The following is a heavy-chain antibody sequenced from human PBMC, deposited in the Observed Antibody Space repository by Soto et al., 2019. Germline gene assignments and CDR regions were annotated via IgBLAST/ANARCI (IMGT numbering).Heavy chain of an antibody. Sequence: PSETLSLTCTVSGGSITSSSYYWGWIRQPPGKGLEWIGSIYYSGSTYYNPSLKSRVTISVDTSKNQFSLKLSSVTAADTAVYYCASAGIQLWLLXXXYWXQGTXVTXS. CDR1: GGSITSSSYY. V-gene: IGHV4-39*01. CDR2: IYYSGST. D-gene: IGHD5-18*01. CDR3: ASAGIQLWLLXXXY. J-gene: IGHJ4*02.